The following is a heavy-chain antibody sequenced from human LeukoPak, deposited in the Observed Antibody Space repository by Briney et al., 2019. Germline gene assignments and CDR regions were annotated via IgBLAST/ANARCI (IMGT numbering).Heavy chain of an antibody. J-gene: IGHJ4*02. D-gene: IGHD5-24*01. CDR3: ARGDGYSQFDY. Sequence: ASVKVSCKASGYTFTSYYIHWVRQAPGQGPEWMGIINPSGGSTSYAQKFQGRVTMTRDMSTSTVYMELGSLRYEDTAVYYCARGDGYSQFDYWGQGTLVTVSS. V-gene: IGHV1-46*01. CDR2: INPSGGST. CDR1: GYTFTSYY.